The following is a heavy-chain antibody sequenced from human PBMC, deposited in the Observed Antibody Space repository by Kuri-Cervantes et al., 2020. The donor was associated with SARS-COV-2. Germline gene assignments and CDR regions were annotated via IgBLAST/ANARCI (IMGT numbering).Heavy chain of an antibody. V-gene: IGHV3-21*01. J-gene: IGHJ4*02. CDR3: ARDLRELQFTY. Sequence: GESLKISCAASGFTFTSYSMNWVRQAPGKGLEWVSSITSSSYYIYYADSVKGRFTISRDNAKNSLYLQMNSLRAEDTAVYYCARDLRELQFTYWGQGTLVTVSS. CDR1: GFTFTSYS. CDR2: ITSSSYYI. D-gene: IGHD1-7*01.